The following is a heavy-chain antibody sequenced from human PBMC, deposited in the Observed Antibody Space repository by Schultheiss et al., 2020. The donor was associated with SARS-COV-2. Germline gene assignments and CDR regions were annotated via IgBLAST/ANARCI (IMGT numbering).Heavy chain of an antibody. Sequence: SQTLSLTCTVSGGSISSYYWSWIRQHPGKGLEWIGSIYYSGSTNYNPSLKSRLTISVDTSKNQFSLKLSSVTAADTAVYYCARLRLTLRYLLHSTYYYRLDVWGQGTTVTVSS. J-gene: IGHJ6*02. D-gene: IGHD3-9*01. CDR3: ARLRLTLRYLLHSTYYYRLDV. V-gene: IGHV4-59*08. CDR2: IYYSGST. CDR1: GGSISSYY.